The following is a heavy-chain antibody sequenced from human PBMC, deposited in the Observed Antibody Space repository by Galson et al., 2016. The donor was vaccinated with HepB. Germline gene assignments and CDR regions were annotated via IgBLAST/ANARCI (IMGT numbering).Heavy chain of an antibody. V-gene: IGHV5-51*01. CDR2: IYPGDSDT. J-gene: IGHJ5*02. D-gene: IGHD3-10*01. CDR1: GYNFATYW. Sequence: QSGAEVKKPGESLRISCSTSGYNFATYWIGWVRQVSGKGLEWMGVIYPGDSDTRYSPSFQGQVTISADKSVNTTYLELTSLKASDTALYYCARASRSYYNWFNPWGQGTLVTVSS. CDR3: ARASRSYYNWFNP.